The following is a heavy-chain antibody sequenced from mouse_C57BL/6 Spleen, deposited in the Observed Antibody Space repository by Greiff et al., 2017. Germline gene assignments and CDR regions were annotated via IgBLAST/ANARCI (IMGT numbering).Heavy chain of an antibody. CDR3: ARHYYYGSKGYFDV. CDR1: GFTFSSYG. D-gene: IGHD1-1*01. J-gene: IGHJ1*03. CDR2: ISSGGSYT. V-gene: IGHV5-6*01. Sequence: EVHLVESGGDLVKPGGSLKLSCAASGFTFSSYGMSWVRQTPDKRLEWVATISSGGSYTYYPDSVKGRFTISRDNAKNTLYLQMSSLKSEDTAMYYCARHYYYGSKGYFDVWGTGTTVTVSS.